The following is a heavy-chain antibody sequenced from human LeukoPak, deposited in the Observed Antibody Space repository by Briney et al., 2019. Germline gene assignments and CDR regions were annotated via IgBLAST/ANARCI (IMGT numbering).Heavy chain of an antibody. Sequence: TGGSLRLSCAASGFTVSSNYMSWVRQAPGKGLKWVSVIYSGGSTYYADSVKGRFTISRDNSKNTLYLQMNSLRAEDTAVYYCASRATVTTDWFWFDPWGQGTLSPSPQ. V-gene: IGHV3-53*01. CDR2: IYSGGST. D-gene: IGHD4-11*01. CDR3: ASRATVTTDWFWFDP. J-gene: IGHJ5*02. CDR1: GFTVSSNY.